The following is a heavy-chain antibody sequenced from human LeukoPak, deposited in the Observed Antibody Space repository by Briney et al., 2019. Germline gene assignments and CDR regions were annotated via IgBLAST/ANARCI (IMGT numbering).Heavy chain of an antibody. CDR1: GYTFTGYY. D-gene: IGHD3-9*01. J-gene: IGHJ4*02. CDR3: ARVVLTGSGNRYFDY. V-gene: IGHV1-2*04. CDR2: INPNSGGT. Sequence: ASVKVSCKASGYTFTGYYMHWVRQAPGQGLEWMGWINPNSGGTNYAQKFQGWVTMTRDTSISTAYMELSRLRSDDTAVYYCARVVLTGSGNRYFDYWGQGTLVTVSS.